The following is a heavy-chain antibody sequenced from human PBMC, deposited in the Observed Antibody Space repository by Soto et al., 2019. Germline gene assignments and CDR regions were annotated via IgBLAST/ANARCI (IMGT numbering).Heavy chain of an antibody. CDR1: GGSISSYY. D-gene: IGHD1-26*01. V-gene: IGHV4-59*08. CDR2: IYYSGST. CDR3: ARRYGSAIDY. Sequence: SETLSLTCTVSGGSISSYYWSWIRQPPGKGLEWIAYIYYSGSTEYNPSLKSRVTISVDTSKNQFSLKLSSVTAADTAVYYCARRYGSAIDYWGQGTLVTVSS. J-gene: IGHJ4*02.